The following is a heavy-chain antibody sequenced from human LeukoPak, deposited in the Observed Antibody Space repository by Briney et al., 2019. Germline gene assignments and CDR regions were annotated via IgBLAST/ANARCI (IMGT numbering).Heavy chain of an antibody. D-gene: IGHD5-12*01. CDR2: IYYSGST. J-gene: IGHJ5*02. V-gene: IGHV4-39*01. CDR1: GSSISSSSYY. CDR3: ARWGGIYVGWFDP. Sequence: SETLSLTCTVSGSSISSSSYYWGWIRQPPGKGLEWIGSIYYSGSTYYNPSLKSRVTISVDTSKNQFSLNLSSVTAADTAVYYCARWGGIYVGWFDPWGQGTLVTVSS.